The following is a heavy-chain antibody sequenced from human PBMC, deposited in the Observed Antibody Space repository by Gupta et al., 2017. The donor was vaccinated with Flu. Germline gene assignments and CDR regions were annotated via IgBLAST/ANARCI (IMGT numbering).Heavy chain of an antibody. CDR1: GFTFSSYA. J-gene: IGHJ4*02. Sequence: VQLLESGGGLVQPGASLRVSCAASGFTFSSYAVSWVRHTPGKGLEWVSAFSGSVDKTYYADSVKGRFAISRDTSKNTLYLQMNSLRAEDTAVYYCAKDLYTVPGALDYWGQGALVTVSS. V-gene: IGHV3-23*01. D-gene: IGHD6-19*01. CDR3: AKDLYTVPGALDY. CDR2: FSGSVDKT.